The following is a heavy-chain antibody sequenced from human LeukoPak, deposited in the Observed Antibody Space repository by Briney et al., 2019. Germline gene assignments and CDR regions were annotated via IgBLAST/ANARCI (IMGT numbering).Heavy chain of an antibody. J-gene: IGHJ4*02. CDR2: ISYSGDT. V-gene: IGHV4-39*01. Sequence: PSETLSLTCTVSGGPISSSIYYWGWMRQPPGKGLEWVWSISYSGDTFSNPSPKSRDTISGDTSKNAFSLELNSVTAADTAVYFFARYVKSGEYYFYYWGEGSLVTVSS. D-gene: IGHD2-21*01. CDR1: GGPISSSIYY. CDR3: ARYVKSGEYYFYY.